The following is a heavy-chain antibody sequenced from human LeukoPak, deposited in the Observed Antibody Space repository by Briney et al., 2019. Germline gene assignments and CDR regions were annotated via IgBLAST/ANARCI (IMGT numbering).Heavy chain of an antibody. V-gene: IGHV3-15*01. Sequence: GGSLRLSCATSGFTFSNAWMSWVRQAPGKGLEWVGRIKSKTDGGTTDYAAPVKGRFTISRDDSKNTLYLQMNSLRAEDTAVYYCARDLTASALFDYWGQGTLVTVSS. D-gene: IGHD3-9*01. CDR3: ARDLTASALFDY. CDR2: IKSKTDGGTT. CDR1: GFTFSNAW. J-gene: IGHJ4*02.